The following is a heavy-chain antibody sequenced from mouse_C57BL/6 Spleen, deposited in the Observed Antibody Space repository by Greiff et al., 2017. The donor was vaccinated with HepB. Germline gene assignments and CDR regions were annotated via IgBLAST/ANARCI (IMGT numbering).Heavy chain of an antibody. CDR3: ARPERGDYFDY. CDR1: GFTFSSYG. Sequence: EVQLVESGGDLVKPGGSLKLSCAASGFTFSSYGMSWVRQTPDKRLEWVATISSGGSYTYYPDSVKGRFTISRDNAKNNLYLQMSSLQSEDTAMYYCARPERGDYFDYWGQGTTLTVSS. V-gene: IGHV5-6*01. CDR2: ISSGGSYT. J-gene: IGHJ2*01.